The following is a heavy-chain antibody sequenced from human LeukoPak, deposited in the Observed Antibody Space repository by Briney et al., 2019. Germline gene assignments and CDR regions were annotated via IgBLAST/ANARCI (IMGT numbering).Heavy chain of an antibody. CDR1: GFTFSSYG. J-gene: IGHJ4*02. CDR2: ISYDGSNK. D-gene: IGHD4-4*01. Sequence: PGGSLRLSCAASGFTFSSYGMHWVRQAPGKGLEWVAVISYDGSNKYYADSVKGRFTISRDNSKNTLYLQMYSLRAEDTAVYYCAKTLGKTTWGDYWGQGTLVTVSS. CDR3: AKTLGKTTWGDY. V-gene: IGHV3-30*18.